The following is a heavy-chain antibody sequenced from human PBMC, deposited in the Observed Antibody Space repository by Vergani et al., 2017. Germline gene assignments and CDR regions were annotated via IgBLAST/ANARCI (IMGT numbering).Heavy chain of an antibody. V-gene: IGHV4-59*01. CDR2: IYYSGST. CDR3: ARGPSKQIYYYYYYYMDV. J-gene: IGHJ6*03. CDR1: GGSISSYY. Sequence: QVQLQESGPGLVKPSETLSLTCTVSGGSISSYYWSWIRQPPGKGLEWIGYIYYSGSTNYNPPLKSRVTITVATSKNQFSLKLSSVTAADTAVYYCARGPSKQIYYYYYYYMDVWGKGTTVTVSS. D-gene: IGHD3-3*01.